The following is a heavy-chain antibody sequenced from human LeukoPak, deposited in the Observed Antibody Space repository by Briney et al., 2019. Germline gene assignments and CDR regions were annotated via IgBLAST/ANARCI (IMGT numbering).Heavy chain of an antibody. CDR2: INHSGST. CDR3: ARGWFCRGERCYNFDS. Sequence: GSLRLSCTASGFIFTNYAMSWIRQPPGKGLEWIGEINHSGSTNYNPSLKSRVTISVDSPNNQFSLRLSSVTAADTAVYYCARGWFCRGERCYNFDSWGQGTLVTVSS. D-gene: IGHD5-24*01. J-gene: IGHJ4*02. V-gene: IGHV4-34*01. CDR1: GFIFTNYA.